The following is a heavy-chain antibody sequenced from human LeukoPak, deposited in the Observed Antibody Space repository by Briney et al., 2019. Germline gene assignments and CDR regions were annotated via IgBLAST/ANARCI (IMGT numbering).Heavy chain of an antibody. CDR1: GFTVSSNY. CDR2: IYSSGSS. V-gene: IGHV3-53*01. CDR3: ARDPLARYCSGGSCLDY. Sequence: GGSLRLSCAASGFTVSSNYMSWVRQVSGKGLEWVSVIYSSGSSYYADSVKGRFTISRDNSKNTLYLQMNSLRAEDPAVYYCARDPLARYCSGGSCLDYWGQGTLVTVSS. D-gene: IGHD2-15*01. J-gene: IGHJ4*02.